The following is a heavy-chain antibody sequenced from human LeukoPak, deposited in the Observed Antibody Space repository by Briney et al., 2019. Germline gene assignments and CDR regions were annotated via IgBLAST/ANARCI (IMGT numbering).Heavy chain of an antibody. J-gene: IGHJ4*02. Sequence: PGGSLRLSCAASGFTFSSYWMSWVRQAPGKGLEWVVNIKKDGGGKYYVNSVKGRFTISRDNAKNSLYLQMDSLRAEATAVYYLSKYGGCSSGWYSGNFDYWGQGALVTVSS. D-gene: IGHD6-19*01. CDR1: GFTFSSYW. V-gene: IGHV3-7*01. CDR2: IKKDGGGK. CDR3: SKYGGCSSGWYSGNFDY.